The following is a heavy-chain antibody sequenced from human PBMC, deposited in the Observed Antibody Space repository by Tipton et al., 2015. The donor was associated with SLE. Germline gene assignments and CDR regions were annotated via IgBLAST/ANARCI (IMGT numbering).Heavy chain of an antibody. CDR3: ASGSEGGSHY. V-gene: IGHV3-30-3*01. J-gene: IGHJ4*02. D-gene: IGHD1-1*01. CDR1: GFTFSSYA. CDR2: ISYDGSKK. Sequence: SLRLSCAASGFTFSSYAMHWVRQAPGKGLEWVAVISYDGSKKYYANSVKGRFTISRDNSKNTLYLQMNSLRAEDTAVYYCASGSEGGSHYWGQVTLVTVSS.